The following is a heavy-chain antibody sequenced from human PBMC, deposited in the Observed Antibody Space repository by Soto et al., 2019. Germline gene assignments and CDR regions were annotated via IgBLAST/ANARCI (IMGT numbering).Heavy chain of an antibody. D-gene: IGHD3-16*01. V-gene: IGHV3-23*01. CDR3: AKDRRAGGNSAFYFDF. CDR2: VSATGGGT. CDR1: GFTFNTYG. Sequence: TGGSLRLSCAASGFTFNTYGMTWVRQAPGKGLEWVSTVSATGGGTYYADSVKGRFTISRDNSHNTLYLQVHSLTAEDTAVYYCAKDRRAGGNSAFYFDFWGQGAQVTVSS. J-gene: IGHJ4*02.